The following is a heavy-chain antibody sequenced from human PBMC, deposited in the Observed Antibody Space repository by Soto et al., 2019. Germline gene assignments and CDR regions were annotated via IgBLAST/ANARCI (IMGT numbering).Heavy chain of an antibody. V-gene: IGHV4-59*01. Sequence: SETLSLTCTVSGGSISSYYWSWIRQPPGKGLEWIGYIYYSGSTNYIPSLKSRVTISVDTSKNQFPLKLSSVTAADTAVYYCARADLSWWLVDYWGQGPLVTVSS. J-gene: IGHJ4*02. CDR3: ARADLSWWLVDY. D-gene: IGHD2-8*02. CDR2: IYYSGST. CDR1: GGSISSYY.